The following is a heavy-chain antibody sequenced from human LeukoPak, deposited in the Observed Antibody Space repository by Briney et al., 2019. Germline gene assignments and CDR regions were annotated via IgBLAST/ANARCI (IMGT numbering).Heavy chain of an antibody. J-gene: IGHJ4*02. CDR1: GGSISRTSYY. D-gene: IGHD5-12*01. Sequence: PSETLSLTCTVSGGSISRTSYYWGWIRQPPGKGREWIGTVYYSGSTNYNPSLKSRVTISVDTSKNQFSLKLSSVTAADTAIYYCATHVDASRGYYFEDWGQGTLVTVSS. CDR3: ATHVDASRGYYFED. V-gene: IGHV4-39*01. CDR2: VYYSGST.